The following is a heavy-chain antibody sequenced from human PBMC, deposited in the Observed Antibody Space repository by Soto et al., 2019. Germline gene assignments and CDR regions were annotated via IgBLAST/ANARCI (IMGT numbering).Heavy chain of an antibody. CDR1: GFILTTYD. CDR2: ITSSSNTI. D-gene: IGHD1-26*01. V-gene: IGHV3-48*02. J-gene: IGHJ3*02. Sequence: EVHLVESGGGLVQPGGSLRLSCAASGFILTTYDMNWVRQAPGKGLEWISFITSSSNTIYYADSVKGRFTISRDNARKSLYLQMNSLRDDDTAVYFCARDRVGGAFDIWGQGTMVTVSS. CDR3: ARDRVGGAFDI.